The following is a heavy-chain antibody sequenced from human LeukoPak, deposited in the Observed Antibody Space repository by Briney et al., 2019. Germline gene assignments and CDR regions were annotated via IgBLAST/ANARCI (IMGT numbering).Heavy chain of an antibody. CDR3: ARDGVRGSGSYWSGYMDV. J-gene: IGHJ6*03. Sequence: ASVKVSCKASGYTFTGYYMHWVRQAPGQGLEWMGWINPNSGGTNYAQKFQGRVTMTRDTSISTAYMELSRLRSDDTAVYYCARDGVRGSGSYWSGYMDVWGKGTTVTVSS. CDR2: INPNSGGT. D-gene: IGHD3-10*01. CDR1: GYTFTGYY. V-gene: IGHV1-2*02.